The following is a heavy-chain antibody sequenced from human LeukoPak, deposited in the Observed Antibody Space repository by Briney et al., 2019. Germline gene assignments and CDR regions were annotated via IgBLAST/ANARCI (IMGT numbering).Heavy chain of an antibody. Sequence: PSETLSLTCAVYGGSFSGYYWSWIRQPPGKGLEWIGEINHSGSTNYNPSFKSRVTISVDTSKNQFSLKLSSVTAADTAVYYCARDGYNYAPIYYWGQGTLVTVSS. CDR1: GGSFSGYY. CDR3: ARDGYNYAPIYY. D-gene: IGHD5-24*01. J-gene: IGHJ4*02. CDR2: INHSGST. V-gene: IGHV4-34*01.